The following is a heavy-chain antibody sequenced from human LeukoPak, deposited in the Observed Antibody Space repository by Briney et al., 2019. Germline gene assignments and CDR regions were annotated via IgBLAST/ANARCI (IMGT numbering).Heavy chain of an antibody. D-gene: IGHD2-21*02. CDR1: GGSISSYY. J-gene: IGHJ2*01. CDR3: AATPVPSYCGGDCYSNKNWYFDL. Sequence: SSETLSLTCTVSGGSISSYYWSWIRQPPWKGLEWIGYIYYSGSTNYNPSLKSRVTISVDTSKNQFSLKLSSVTAADTAVYYCAATPVPSYCGGDCYSNKNWYFDLWGRGTLVTVSS. CDR2: IYYSGST. V-gene: IGHV4-59*08.